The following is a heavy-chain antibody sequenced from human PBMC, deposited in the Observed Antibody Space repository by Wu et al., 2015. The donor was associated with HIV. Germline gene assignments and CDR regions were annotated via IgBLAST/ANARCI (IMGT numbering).Heavy chain of an antibody. CDR1: GYTFTSYY. V-gene: IGHV1-46*01. J-gene: IGHJ4*02. D-gene: IGHD6-13*01. CDR3: ARGPVAAAGTLRGGGDY. Sequence: QVQLVQSGAEVKKPGASVKVSCKASGYTFTSYYMHWVRQAPGQGLEWMGIINPSGGSTSYAQKFQGRVTMTRDTSTSTVYMELSSLRSEDTAVYYCARGPVAAAGTLRGGGDYWGQGTLVTVSS. CDR2: INPSGGST.